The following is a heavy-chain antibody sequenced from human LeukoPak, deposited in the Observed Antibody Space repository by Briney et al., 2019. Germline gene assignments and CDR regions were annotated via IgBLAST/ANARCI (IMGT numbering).Heavy chain of an antibody. D-gene: IGHD1-26*01. V-gene: IGHV4-4*07. CDR3: SRESGPYSPFGH. CDR2: VYTSWST. Sequence: PSETLSLTCTVSGGSISSYYWSWIRQPAGKGLEWIGRVYTSWSTNYNPSLKSRVTMSLDTSKNQFSLNLSSVTAADTAIYYCSRESGPYSPFGHWGQGILVTVTT. CDR1: GGSISSYY. J-gene: IGHJ4*02.